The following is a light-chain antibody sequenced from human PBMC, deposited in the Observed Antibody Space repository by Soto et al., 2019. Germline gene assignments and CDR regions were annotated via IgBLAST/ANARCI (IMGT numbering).Light chain of an antibody. CDR2: GVS. CDR3: SSYTSTNTLV. J-gene: IGLJ2*01. V-gene: IGLV2-14*01. CDR1: SSDVGDYHY. Sequence: QSVLTQPASVSGSPRRSITISCTGTSSDVGDYHYVSWYQQHPGKAPKLIIYGVSNRPSGISNRFSGSKSGNTASLTISGLQAEDEADYYCSSYTSTNTLVFGGGTKVTVL.